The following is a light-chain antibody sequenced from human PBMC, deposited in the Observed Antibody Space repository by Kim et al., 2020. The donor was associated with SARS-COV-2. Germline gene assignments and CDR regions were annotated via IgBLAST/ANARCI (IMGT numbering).Light chain of an antibody. CDR2: DAA. CDR1: EDVSDY. J-gene: IGKJ5*01. CDR3: QQYDAPPFT. V-gene: IGKV1-33*01. Sequence: GDRVTITCQASEDVSDYFNWYHQKPGEAPQVLLRDAANLESGVPSRFSRGGYGTEFSLTISSLQPEDMGTYYCQQYDAPPFTFG.